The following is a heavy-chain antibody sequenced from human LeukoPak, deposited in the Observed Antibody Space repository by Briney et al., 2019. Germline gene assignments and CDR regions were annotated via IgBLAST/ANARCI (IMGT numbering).Heavy chain of an antibody. V-gene: IGHV1-69*01. CDR3: ASGTGSYRRNWFDP. D-gene: IGHD3-16*02. CDR2: IIPIFGTA. CDR1: GGTFSSYA. J-gene: IGHJ5*02. Sequence: GSSVKVSCKASGGTFSSYAISWVRQAPGQGLEWMGGIIPIFGTANYAQKFQGRVTITADESTSTAYMELSGLRSEDTAVYYCASGTGSYRRNWFDPWGQGTLVTVSS.